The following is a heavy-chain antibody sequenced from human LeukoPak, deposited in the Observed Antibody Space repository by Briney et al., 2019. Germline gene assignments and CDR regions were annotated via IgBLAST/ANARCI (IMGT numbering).Heavy chain of an antibody. CDR3: ASIYYYDSSGYSTIYWYFDL. Sequence: SETLSLTCTVSGGSISNYYWSWIRQPPGKGLEWIGYIYYSGSTNYNPSLKSRVTISVDTSKNQFSLKLSSVTAADTAVYYCASIYYYDSSGYSTIYWYFDLWGRGTLVTVSS. J-gene: IGHJ2*01. CDR1: GGSISNYY. V-gene: IGHV4-59*08. D-gene: IGHD3-22*01. CDR2: IYYSGST.